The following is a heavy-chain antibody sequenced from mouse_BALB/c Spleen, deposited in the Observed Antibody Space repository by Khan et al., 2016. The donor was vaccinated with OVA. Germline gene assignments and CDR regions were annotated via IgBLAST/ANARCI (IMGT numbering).Heavy chain of an antibody. Sequence: EVQLVESGGDLVKPGGSLKLSCAASGFTFSSYSMSWVRQTPDKRLEWVATISSGGDYTYYPDNVKGRFTISRDNTKNTLYLQMSSLKSEDTAMYYWASHLTGSFAYWGQGTLVTVSA. CDR3: ASHLTGSFAY. CDR2: ISSGGDYT. V-gene: IGHV5-6*01. J-gene: IGHJ3*01. D-gene: IGHD4-1*01. CDR1: GFTFSSYS.